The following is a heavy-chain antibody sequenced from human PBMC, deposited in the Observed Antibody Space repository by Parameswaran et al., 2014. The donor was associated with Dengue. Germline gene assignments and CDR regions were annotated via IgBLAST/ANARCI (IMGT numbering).Heavy chain of an antibody. V-gene: IGHV3-21*01. CDR3: ASLRFLEFGHYYYYMDV. J-gene: IGHJ6*03. CDR2: ISSSSSYI. Sequence: VRQMPGKGLEWVSSISSSSSYIYYADSVKGRFTISRDNAKNSLYLQMNSLRAEDTAVYYCASLRFLEFGHYYYYMDVWGKGTTVTVSS. D-gene: IGHD3-3*01.